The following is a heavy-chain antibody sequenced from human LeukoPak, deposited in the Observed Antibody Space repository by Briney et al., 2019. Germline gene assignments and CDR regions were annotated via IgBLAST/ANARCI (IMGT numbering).Heavy chain of an antibody. CDR1: GFTFSSYE. D-gene: IGHD6-6*01. CDR2: ISSSGSTI. CDR3: VTPTSPQDDAFDI. J-gene: IGHJ3*02. V-gene: IGHV3-48*03. Sequence: PTGGSLRLSCAASGFTFSSYEMTWVRQAPGKGLEWVSYISSSGSTIYYADSVKGRFTISRDNAKNSLYLQMNSLRAEDTAVYYCVTPTSPQDDAFDIWGQGTMVTVSS.